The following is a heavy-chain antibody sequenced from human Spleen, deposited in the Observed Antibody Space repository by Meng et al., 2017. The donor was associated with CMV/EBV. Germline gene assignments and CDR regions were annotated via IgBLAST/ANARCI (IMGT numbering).Heavy chain of an antibody. V-gene: IGHV4-34*01. D-gene: IGHD3-3*01. Sequence: SFRRYYWSWIRQPPGEGLEWIREVNHSGSTNYNPSLQSRVTISVDTSKNQFSLKLSSVAAADTAVYYCARGWPYYDFWSGLTNWFDSWGQGTLVTVSS. CDR2: VNHSGST. J-gene: IGHJ5*01. CDR1: SFRRYY. CDR3: ARGWPYYDFWSGLTNWFDS.